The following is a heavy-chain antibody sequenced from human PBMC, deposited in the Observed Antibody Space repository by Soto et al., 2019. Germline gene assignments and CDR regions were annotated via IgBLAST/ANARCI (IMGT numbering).Heavy chain of an antibody. D-gene: IGHD2-21*02. CDR2: IYYSGRT. J-gene: IGHJ4*02. CDR3: ARQRTSVVTQAYFDV. CDR1: GDSINSRSYY. Sequence: PSETLSLTCTVTGDSINSRSYYWGWIRQPPGKGLEWIGSIYYSGRTYNNPSLRSRVSMSIDTSKDQFSLKLKSVTAADTALYFCARQRTSVVTQAYFDVWGPGXLVTVSS. V-gene: IGHV4-39*01.